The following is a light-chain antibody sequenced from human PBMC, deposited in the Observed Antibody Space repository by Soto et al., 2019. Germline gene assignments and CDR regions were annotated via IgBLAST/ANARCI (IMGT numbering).Light chain of an antibody. Sequence: QSVLTQPPSVSAAAGQKVTISCSGSSSNIGSDYVSWYQQLPGTAPKLLIYENNKRPSGIPDRFSGSKSGTSATLGITGLQTGDEADYYCAAWDTSLNGGVFGGGTQLTVL. CDR2: ENN. J-gene: IGLJ2*01. V-gene: IGLV1-51*02. CDR3: AAWDTSLNGGV. CDR1: SSNIGSDY.